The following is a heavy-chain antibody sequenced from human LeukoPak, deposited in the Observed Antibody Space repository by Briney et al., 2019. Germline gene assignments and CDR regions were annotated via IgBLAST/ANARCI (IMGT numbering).Heavy chain of an antibody. CDR1: GGSISGHY. Sequence: PSETLSLTCTVSGGSISGHYWTWVRQPPGEGLEWIGQIHYSGKADYNPSLRSRITISVDTSKHQMSLKVTSVTAADTAVYYCARFGVDYDMDVWGQGSTATVS. CDR2: IHYSGKA. D-gene: IGHD3-16*01. CDR3: ARFGVDYDMDV. V-gene: IGHV4-59*11. J-gene: IGHJ6*02.